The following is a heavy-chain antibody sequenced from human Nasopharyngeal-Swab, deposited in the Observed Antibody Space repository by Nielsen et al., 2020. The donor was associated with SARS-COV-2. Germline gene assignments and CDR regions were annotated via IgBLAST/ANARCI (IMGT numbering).Heavy chain of an antibody. D-gene: IGHD3-10*01. J-gene: IGHJ6*02. Sequence: SETLSLTCTVSSDSISPYFWNWIRQPPGMGLEWIGYISHSGSTNYTPSLKSRVTISIDTSKKQLSLKLRSVTAADTAVYYCARIDGWGAMGVWGQGTTVTVSS. V-gene: IGHV4-59*13. CDR3: ARIDGWGAMGV. CDR2: ISHSGST. CDR1: SDSISPYF.